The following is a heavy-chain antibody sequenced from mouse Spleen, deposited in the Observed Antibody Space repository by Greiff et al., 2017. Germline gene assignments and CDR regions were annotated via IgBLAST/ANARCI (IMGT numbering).Heavy chain of an antibody. CDR3: ARNYGSSYFFDY. D-gene: IGHD1-1*01. V-gene: IGHV1-22*01. CDR1: GYTFTDYN. Sequence: EVQLVESGPELVKPGASVKMSCKASGYTFTDYNMHWVKQSHGKSLEWIGYINPNNGGTSYNQKFKGKATLTVNKSSSTAYMELRSLTSEDSTVYYCARNYGSSYFFDYWGQGTTLTVSS. CDR2: INPNNGGT. J-gene: IGHJ2*01.